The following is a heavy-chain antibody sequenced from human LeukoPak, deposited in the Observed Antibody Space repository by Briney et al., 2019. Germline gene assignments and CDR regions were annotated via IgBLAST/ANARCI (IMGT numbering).Heavy chain of an antibody. J-gene: IGHJ4*02. Sequence: PSETLSLTCTVSGGSISSGGYYWSWIRQHPGKGLEWIGYIYYSGSTNYNPSLKSRVTISVDTSKNQFSLKLSSVTAADTAVYYCAREDYVGNVFDYWGQGTLVTVSS. CDR1: GGSISSGGYY. CDR2: IYYSGST. D-gene: IGHD4-23*01. CDR3: AREDYVGNVFDY. V-gene: IGHV4-61*08.